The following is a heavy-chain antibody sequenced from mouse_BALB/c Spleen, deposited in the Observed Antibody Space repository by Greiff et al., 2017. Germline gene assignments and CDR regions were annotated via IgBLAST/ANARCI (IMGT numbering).Heavy chain of an antibody. V-gene: IGHV5-17*02. CDR3: ARTLQLGLFAY. CDR2: ISSGSSTI. Sequence: VQLKESGGGLVQPGGSRKLSCAASGFTFSSFGMHWVRQAPEKGLEWVAYISSGSSTIYYADTVKGRFTISRDNPKNTLFLQMTSLRSEDTAMYYCARTLQLGLFAYWGQGTLVTVSA. J-gene: IGHJ3*01. CDR1: GFTFSSFG. D-gene: IGHD4-1*02.